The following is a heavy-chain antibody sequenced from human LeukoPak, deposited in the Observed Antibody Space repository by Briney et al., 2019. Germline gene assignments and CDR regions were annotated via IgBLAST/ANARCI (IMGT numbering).Heavy chain of an antibody. CDR3: TTSRTNDCSSPSCYTDY. J-gene: IGHJ4*02. V-gene: IGHV4-39*01. Sequence: PSETLSLTCTVSGASIYTSSSYWGWIRQPPGKGLEWIASVYYTGSTYYSPSLKSRATISVYTSKNQFSLELNSVTAADTAVYYCTTSRTNDCSSPSCYTDYWGQGTLVTVSS. D-gene: IGHD2-2*02. CDR1: GASIYTSSSY. CDR2: VYYTGST.